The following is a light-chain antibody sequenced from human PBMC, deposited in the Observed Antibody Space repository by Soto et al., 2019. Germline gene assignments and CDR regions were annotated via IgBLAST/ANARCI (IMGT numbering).Light chain of an antibody. CDR1: QRMTNNF. V-gene: IGKV3D-20*02. CDR3: QQRSNWPPGT. J-gene: IGKJ4*01. CDR2: GAS. Sequence: EIVLTQSPDTLSLSPGERVTLSCRASQRMTNNFLAWFQQKPGLAPRLLIHGASTRASGVPDRFTGGGSGTDFVLTISRVEPEDFAVYYCQQRSNWPPGTFGGGTKVEIK.